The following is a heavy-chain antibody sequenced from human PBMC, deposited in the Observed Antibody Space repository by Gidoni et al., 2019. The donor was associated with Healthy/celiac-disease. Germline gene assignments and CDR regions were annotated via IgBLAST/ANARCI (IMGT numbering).Heavy chain of an antibody. J-gene: IGHJ4*02. CDR2: ISWNSGSI. Sequence: EVQLVESGGGLVQPGRSLRLSCAASGFTFADYAMHWVRQAPGKGLEWVSGISWNSGSIGYADSVKGRFTISRDNAKNALYLQMNSLRAEDTALYYCAKMQMVVADTGGFDYWGQGTLVTVSS. CDR3: AKMQMVVADTGGFDY. CDR1: GFTFADYA. V-gene: IGHV3-9*01. D-gene: IGHD2-21*01.